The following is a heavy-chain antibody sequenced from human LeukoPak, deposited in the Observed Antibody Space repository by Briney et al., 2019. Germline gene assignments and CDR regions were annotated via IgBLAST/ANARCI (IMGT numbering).Heavy chain of an antibody. D-gene: IGHD6-19*01. V-gene: IGHV4-34*01. CDR2: INHSGST. Sequence: SETLSLTCAVYGGSFSGYYWSLIRQPPGKGLEWIGEINHSGSTNYNPSLKSRVTISVDTSKNQFSLKLSSVTAADTAVYYCARRGEWLDHYYFDYWGQGTLVTVSS. CDR3: ARRGEWLDHYYFDY. CDR1: GGSFSGYY. J-gene: IGHJ4*02.